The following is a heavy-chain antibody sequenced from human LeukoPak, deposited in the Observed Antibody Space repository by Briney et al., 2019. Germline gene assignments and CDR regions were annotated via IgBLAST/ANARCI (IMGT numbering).Heavy chain of an antibody. CDR1: GGSISSSGSY. J-gene: IGHJ5*02. CDR3: ARVMAARREDLNWFDP. CDR2: IYYSGNT. Sequence: SETLSLTCTVSGGSISSSGSYWGWIRQPPGKGLEWIGSIYYSGNTYNPSLKSRVTISVDTSKNQFSLNLTSVNAADTAVYYCARVMAARREDLNWFDPWGQGTLVTVSS. V-gene: IGHV4-39*07. D-gene: IGHD6-6*01.